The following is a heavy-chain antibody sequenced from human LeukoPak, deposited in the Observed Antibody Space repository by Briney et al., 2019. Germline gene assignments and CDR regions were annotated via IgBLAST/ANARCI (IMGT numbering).Heavy chain of an antibody. V-gene: IGHV3-11*01. J-gene: IGHJ1*01. CDR2: ISSTGTAM. Sequence: GGSLRLSCAASGFTFSDLYMSWLRQTPGKGLEWVSYISSTGTAMDYADSVKGRFTISRDNTKDSLFLQMNNLGVEDTAVYYCAKGHTYGMTWGQGTLVTVSS. CDR3: AKGHTYGMT. D-gene: IGHD4-17*01. CDR1: GFTFSDLY.